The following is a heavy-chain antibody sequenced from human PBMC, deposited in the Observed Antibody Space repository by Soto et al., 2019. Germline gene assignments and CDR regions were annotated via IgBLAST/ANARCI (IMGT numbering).Heavy chain of an antibody. Sequence: EVQLLESGGGLVQPGGSLRLSCAASGFTFSNYAMTWVRQAPGKGLEWVSTINYSGGSTYYADSVKGRFTVSRDNSMNTLYLQMNSLRAEDTAVYYCAKKFSYGSGTYLYYFDYWGQGTLVTVSS. V-gene: IGHV3-23*01. D-gene: IGHD3-10*01. CDR2: INYSGGST. CDR1: GFTFSNYA. J-gene: IGHJ4*02. CDR3: AKKFSYGSGTYLYYFDY.